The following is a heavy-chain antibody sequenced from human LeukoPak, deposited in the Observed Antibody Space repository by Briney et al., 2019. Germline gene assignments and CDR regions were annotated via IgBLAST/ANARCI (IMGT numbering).Heavy chain of an antibody. J-gene: IGHJ4*02. D-gene: IGHD5-18*01. Sequence: QTLSLTCTFSGFSLSTCGMRVSCIGQPPGKALEGLACIDWDDDKFYSTSLKTRHSIGTDAYENQAVLTLTNMYYVDTATYYCARAMEGSHFDYWGQGTLVTVSS. CDR1: GFSLSTCGMR. V-gene: IGHV2-70*04. CDR2: IDWDDDK. CDR3: ARAMEGSHFDY.